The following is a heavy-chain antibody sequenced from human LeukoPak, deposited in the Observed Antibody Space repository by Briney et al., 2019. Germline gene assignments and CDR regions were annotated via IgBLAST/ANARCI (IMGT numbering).Heavy chain of an antibody. D-gene: IGHD3-22*01. CDR3: ARGYDSSGYYFP. CDR2: IIPILGIA. CDR1: GGTXSSYA. V-gene: IGHV1-69*04. Sequence: ASVKVSCKASGGTXSSYAISGVRQAPGQGLEWMGRIIPILGIANYAQKFQGRVTITADKSTSTAYMELSSLRSEDTAVYYCARGYDSSGYYFPWGQGTLVTVSS. J-gene: IGHJ5*02.